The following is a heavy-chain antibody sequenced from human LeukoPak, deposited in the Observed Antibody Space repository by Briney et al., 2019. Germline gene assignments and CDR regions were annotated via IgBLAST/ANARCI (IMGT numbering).Heavy chain of an antibody. V-gene: IGHV3-30*02. CDR2: IRYDGGNK. J-gene: IGHJ4*02. Sequence: GGSLRLSCAASGFTFSSYGMHWVRQAPGRGLEWVAFIRYDGGNKYYADSVKGRFTISRDNSKNTLYLQMNSLRAEDTAVYYCAKDRVNCSSTSCYSVGGNFDYWGQGTLVTVSS. CDR1: GFTFSSYG. CDR3: AKDRVNCSSTSCYSVGGNFDY. D-gene: IGHD2-2*01.